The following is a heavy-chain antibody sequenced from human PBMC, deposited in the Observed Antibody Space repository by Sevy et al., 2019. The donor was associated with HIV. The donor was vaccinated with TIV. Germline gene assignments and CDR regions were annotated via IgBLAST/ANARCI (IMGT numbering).Heavy chain of an antibody. CDR2: IYSGGST. CDR1: GFTVSSNY. D-gene: IGHD3-10*01. V-gene: IGHV3-53*01. Sequence: GGSLRLSCAASGFTVSSNYMSWVRQAPGKGLEWVSVIYSGGSTYYADSVKGRFTISRDNSKNTLYLQMNSLRAEDTAVYYCASQNYYGSGSPLYYYYYYYMDVWGKGTTVTVSS. J-gene: IGHJ6*03. CDR3: ASQNYYGSGSPLYYYYYYYMDV.